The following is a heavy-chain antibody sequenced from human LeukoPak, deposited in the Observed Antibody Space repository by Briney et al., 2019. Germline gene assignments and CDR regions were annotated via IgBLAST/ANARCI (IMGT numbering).Heavy chain of an antibody. V-gene: IGHV3-NL1*01. J-gene: IGHJ4*02. CDR1: GFTFSYYG. Sequence: PGRSLRLSCAASGFTFSYYGMHWVRQAPGKGLEWVSVIYSGGSTYYADSVKGRFTISRDNSKNTLYLQMNSLRAEDTAVYYCASTQRGDYFDYWGQGTLVTVSS. D-gene: IGHD2-15*01. CDR3: ASTQRGDYFDY. CDR2: IYSGGST.